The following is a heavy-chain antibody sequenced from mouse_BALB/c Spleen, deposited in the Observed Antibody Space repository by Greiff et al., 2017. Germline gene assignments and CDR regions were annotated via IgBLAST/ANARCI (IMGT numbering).Heavy chain of an antibody. J-gene: IGHJ1*01. CDR3: ARYGDYGSSYWYFDV. CDR1: GDSITSGY. Sequence: VQLQQSGPSLVKPSQTLSLTCSVTGDSITSGYWNWIRKFPGNKLEYMGYISYSGSTYYNPSLKSRISITRDTSKNQYYLQLNSVTTEDTATYYCARYGDYGSSYWYFDVWGAGTTVTVSS. V-gene: IGHV3-8*02. D-gene: IGHD1-1*01. CDR2: ISYSGST.